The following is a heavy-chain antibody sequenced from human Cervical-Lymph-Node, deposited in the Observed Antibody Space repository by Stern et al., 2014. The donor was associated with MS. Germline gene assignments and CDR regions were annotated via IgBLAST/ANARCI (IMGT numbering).Heavy chain of an antibody. J-gene: IGHJ5*02. CDR2: IRTEAFGGTT. D-gene: IGHD3-9*01. CDR1: GFTFGDYG. CDR3: TRDLAYNDLLTGRIGS. V-gene: IGHV3-49*03. Sequence: EVHLVESGGGLVQPGRSLRLSCTTSGFTFGDYGMNWFRQAPGKGLEWVGFIRTEAFGGTTEYAASVRGRFTISRDDSKSIVYLHMKSLKTADTAVYYCTRDLAYNDLLTGRIGSWGQGTLVTVSS.